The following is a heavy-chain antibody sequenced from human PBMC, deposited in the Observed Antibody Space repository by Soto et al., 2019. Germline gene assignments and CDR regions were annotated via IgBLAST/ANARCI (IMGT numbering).Heavy chain of an antibody. CDR3: ARRGPGTDFES. CDR2: VSGSGGST. D-gene: IGHD6-13*01. CDR1: GFTFSSYA. J-gene: IGHJ4*02. Sequence: EVQLLESGGGLVQPGGSLRLSCAASGFTFSSYAMRLVRQAPGKGLEGVSAVSGSGGSTYYPDSAKGRFTISRDNSKNTLYLQMNSLRAEDTAVYYCARRGPGTDFESWGQGTLVTVSS. V-gene: IGHV3-23*01.